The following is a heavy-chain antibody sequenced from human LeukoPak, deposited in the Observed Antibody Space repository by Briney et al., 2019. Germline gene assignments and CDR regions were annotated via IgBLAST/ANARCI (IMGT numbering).Heavy chain of an antibody. CDR2: IYYSGST. V-gene: IGHV4-59*01. CDR1: GGSISSYY. Sequence: PSETLPLTCTVSGGSISSYYWSWIRQPPGKGLEWIGYIYYSGSTNYNPSLKSRVTISVDTSKNQFSLKLSSVAAADTAVYYCARDAGCSGGSCYSALDYWGQGTLVTVSS. D-gene: IGHD2-15*01. J-gene: IGHJ4*02. CDR3: ARDAGCSGGSCYSALDY.